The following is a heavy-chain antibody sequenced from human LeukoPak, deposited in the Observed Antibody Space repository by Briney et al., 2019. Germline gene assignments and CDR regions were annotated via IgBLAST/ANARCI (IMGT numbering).Heavy chain of an antibody. J-gene: IGHJ4*02. CDR2: IWYDGSNK. Sequence: PGGSLRLSCAASGFTFSSYGMHWVRQAPGKGLEWVAVIWYDGSNKYYADSVKGRFTISRDNSKNTLYLQMNSLRAEDTAVHYCAKDRGSYYADFDYWGQGTLVTVSS. V-gene: IGHV3-33*06. CDR1: GFTFSSYG. CDR3: AKDRGSYYADFDY. D-gene: IGHD1-26*01.